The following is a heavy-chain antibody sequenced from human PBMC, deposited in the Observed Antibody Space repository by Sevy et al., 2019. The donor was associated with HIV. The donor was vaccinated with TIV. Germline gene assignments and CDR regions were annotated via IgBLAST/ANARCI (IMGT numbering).Heavy chain of an antibody. J-gene: IGHJ5*02. Sequence: GGSLRLSCAASGFTFSRNWMTWVRQAPGQGLEWVANIKQDGSEKYYVDSVKGRFIISRDNAKNSLYLQMNSLRADDTALYYCARDSGSTWQAYNWFDPWGQGTLVTVSS. CDR1: GFTFSRNW. D-gene: IGHD6-13*01. CDR3: ARDSGSTWQAYNWFDP. CDR2: IKQDGSEK. V-gene: IGHV3-7*01.